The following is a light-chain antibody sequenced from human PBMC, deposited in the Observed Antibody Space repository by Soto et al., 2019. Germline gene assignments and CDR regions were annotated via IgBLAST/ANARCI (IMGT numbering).Light chain of an antibody. Sequence: QSVLTQPPSVSGAPGQTITISCTGSSANIGAGYDVHWYQQFPGTAPKLLIHGNNDRPSGVSDRFSASKSGTSASLAITGLQAEDEADYYCQSYDINLNRVFGGGTKVTVL. CDR1: SANIGAGYD. CDR2: GNN. J-gene: IGLJ3*02. V-gene: IGLV1-40*01. CDR3: QSYDINLNRV.